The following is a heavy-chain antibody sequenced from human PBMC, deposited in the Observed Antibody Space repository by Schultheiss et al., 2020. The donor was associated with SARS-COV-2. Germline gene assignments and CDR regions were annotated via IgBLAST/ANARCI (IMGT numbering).Heavy chain of an antibody. CDR3: AKFSGSSPAHIRYYYYYMDV. CDR2: ISGSGGST. V-gene: IGHV3-23*01. CDR1: GFTFDDHG. Sequence: GESLKISCAASGFTFDDHGMSWVRQAPGKGLEWVSGISGSGGSTYYADSVKGRFTISRDNSKNTLYLQMNSLRAEDTAVYYCAKFSGSSPAHIRYYYYYMDVWGKGTTVTVSS. J-gene: IGHJ6*03. D-gene: IGHD6-13*01.